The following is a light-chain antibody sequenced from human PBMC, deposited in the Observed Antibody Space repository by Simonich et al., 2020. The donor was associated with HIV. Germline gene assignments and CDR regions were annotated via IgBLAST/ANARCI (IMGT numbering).Light chain of an antibody. CDR2: DAS. J-gene: IGKJ2*01. CDR1: PSVSSY. Sequence: EIVLTQSPATLSLSPGEKATLSCRASPSVSSYLAWYQQKPGQAPSLLIYDASNRATGIPARFSGRGSGTDFTLTISSLEPEDFAVYYCQQRFNWPPYTFGQGTKLEI. CDR3: QQRFNWPPYT. V-gene: IGKV3-11*01.